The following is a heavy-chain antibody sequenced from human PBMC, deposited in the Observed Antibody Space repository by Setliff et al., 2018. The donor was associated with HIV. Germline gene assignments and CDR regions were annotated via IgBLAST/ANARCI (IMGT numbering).Heavy chain of an antibody. V-gene: IGHV3-21*01. CDR3: ARVDVERSGVFCQMGV. CDR2: MSYSGLYI. J-gene: IGHJ6*02. CDR1: EFTLSKYS. Sequence: GGSLRLSCAAAEFTLSKYSVTWVRQAPGKGLEWVSSMSYSGLYIHHADSVKGRFTISRDNGKNLVYLEMNSLRAEDTAVYYCARVDVERSGVFCQMGVWGPGTTVTVSS. D-gene: IGHD1-1*01.